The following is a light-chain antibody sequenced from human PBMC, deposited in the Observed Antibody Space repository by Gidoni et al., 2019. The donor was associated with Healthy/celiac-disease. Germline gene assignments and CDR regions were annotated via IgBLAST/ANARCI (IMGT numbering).Light chain of an antibody. CDR3: QQRSNWPLT. CDR2: DAS. CDR1: QSVSSY. Sequence: EIVLTQSPATLSLSPGERATLSCMASQSVSSYLAWYQQKPGQAPRLLIYDASNRATGIPARFSGSGSGTDFTLTISSLEPEDFAVYYCQQRSNWPLTFGGATKVEIK. J-gene: IGKJ4*01. V-gene: IGKV3-11*01.